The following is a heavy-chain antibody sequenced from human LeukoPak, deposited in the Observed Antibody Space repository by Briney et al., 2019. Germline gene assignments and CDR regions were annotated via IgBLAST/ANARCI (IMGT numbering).Heavy chain of an antibody. J-gene: IGHJ4*02. D-gene: IGHD4-17*01. Sequence: SETLSLTRAVYGGSFSGYYWSWIRQPPGKGLEWIGEINHSGSTNYNPSLKSRVTISVDTSKNQFSLKLSSVTAADTAVYYCARARGYGDPFDYWGQGTLVTVSS. CDR3: ARARGYGDPFDY. V-gene: IGHV4-34*01. CDR1: GGSFSGYY. CDR2: INHSGST.